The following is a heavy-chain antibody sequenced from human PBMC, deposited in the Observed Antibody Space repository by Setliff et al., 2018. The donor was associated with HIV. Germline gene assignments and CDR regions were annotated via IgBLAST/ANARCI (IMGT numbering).Heavy chain of an antibody. CDR2: YYNGCT. V-gene: IGHV4-59*11. CDR3: ARKEKGGAFDI. CDR1: GASINSHY. J-gene: IGHJ3*02. Sequence: PSETLSLTCTVSGASINSHYWNWVRQSPAKGLEWIGYYYNGCTSYNPSLQSRVTISVDTPKNQFSLHLNSVTAADTAVYYCARKEKGGAFDIWGLGTLVTVSS.